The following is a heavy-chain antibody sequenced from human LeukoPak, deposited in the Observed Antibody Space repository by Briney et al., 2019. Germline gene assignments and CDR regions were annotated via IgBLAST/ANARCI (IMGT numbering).Heavy chain of an antibody. CDR2: IGYDGSNK. Sequence: SGGSLRLSCAASGFTFSSYGMHWVRQAPGKGLEWVAFIGYDGSNKYTADSARGRFTLSRDNSKDTLYLQMNSLRAEDTAVYHCAKRGGTTVTTSNFHMDVWGKGTTVTVSS. J-gene: IGHJ6*03. CDR1: GFTFSSYG. CDR3: AKRGGTTVTTSNFHMDV. V-gene: IGHV3-30*02. D-gene: IGHD4-17*01.